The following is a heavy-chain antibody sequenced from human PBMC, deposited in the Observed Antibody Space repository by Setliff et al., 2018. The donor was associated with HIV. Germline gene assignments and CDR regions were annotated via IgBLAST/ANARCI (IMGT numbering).Heavy chain of an antibody. CDR2: IYYSGST. J-gene: IGHJ6*03. V-gene: IGHV4-31*03. CDR1: GGSISSGGYY. Sequence: PSETLSLTCTVSGGSISSGGYYWSWIRQHPGKGLEWIGYIYYSGSTYYNPSLKSRVTISIDTSKNQFSLKLSSVTAADTAVYYCARGHVVVTDSDYDTNYYYYYYMDVWGKGTTVTVSS. CDR3: ARGHVVVTDSDYDTNYYYYYYMDV. D-gene: IGHD5-12*01.